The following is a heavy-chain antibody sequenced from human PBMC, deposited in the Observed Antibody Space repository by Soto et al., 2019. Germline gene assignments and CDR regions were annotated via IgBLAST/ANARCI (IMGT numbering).Heavy chain of an antibody. CDR2: INPNSGGT. CDR1: GYTFTGYY. V-gene: IGHV1-2*02. J-gene: IGHJ4*02. CDR3: ARDVDTATVEYYFDY. D-gene: IGHD5-18*01. Sequence: GASVKVSCKASGYTFTGYYMHWVRQAPGQGLEWMGWINPNSGGTNYAQKFQGRVTMTRDTSISTAYMELSRLRSDDTAVYYCARDVDTATVEYYFDYWGQGALVTVSS.